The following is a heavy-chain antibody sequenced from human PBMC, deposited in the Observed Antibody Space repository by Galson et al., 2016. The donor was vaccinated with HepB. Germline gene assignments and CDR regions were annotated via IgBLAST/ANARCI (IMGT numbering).Heavy chain of an antibody. V-gene: IGHV4-39*07. Sequence: ETLSLTCTVSGGSTSGSGYYWGWIRQPPGKGLEWIASIFYSGSTYYNPSLKSRLTISVDTSKNHFSLNLSSVTAADTAVYYCARYGGGSVYYYGMDVWGQGTTVTVSS. J-gene: IGHJ6*02. CDR1: GGSTSGSGYY. CDR2: IFYSGST. D-gene: IGHD3-10*01. CDR3: ARYGGGSVYYYGMDV.